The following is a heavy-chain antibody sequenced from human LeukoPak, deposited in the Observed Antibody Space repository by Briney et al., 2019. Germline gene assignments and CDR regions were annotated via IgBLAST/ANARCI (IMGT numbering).Heavy chain of an antibody. D-gene: IGHD1-7*01. Sequence: GESLKISCKGPGLVFTSVWIGWVRQMPGKGLEWMGIIYPGNSDTGYSPSFQGQVTISADKSLSTAYLQWSSLKSLATALSYCARTGTPKGYYYYGMDVWGQGTTVTVSS. V-gene: IGHV5-51*01. CDR1: GLVFTSVW. CDR2: IYPGNSDT. J-gene: IGHJ6*02. CDR3: ARTGTPKGYYYYGMDV.